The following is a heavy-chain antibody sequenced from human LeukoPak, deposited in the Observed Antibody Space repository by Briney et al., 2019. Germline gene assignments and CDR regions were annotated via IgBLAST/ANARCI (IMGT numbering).Heavy chain of an antibody. Sequence: PGGSLRLSCAASGFTFNNYDMNWVRQAPGKGLEWISYITSSGSTIYYADSVKGRFTISRDNAKNSLYLQMNSLRAEDTALYYCARGGEWEPLDYWGQGTLVTVSS. CDR2: ITSSGSTI. J-gene: IGHJ4*02. CDR1: GFTFNNYD. V-gene: IGHV3-48*03. CDR3: ARGGEWEPLDY. D-gene: IGHD1-26*01.